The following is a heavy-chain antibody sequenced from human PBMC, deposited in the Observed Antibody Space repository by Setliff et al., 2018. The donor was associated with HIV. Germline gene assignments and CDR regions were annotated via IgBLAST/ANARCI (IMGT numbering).Heavy chain of an antibody. CDR1: GFTFSTYW. CDR3: AKDGDYSNNLYDAFDI. J-gene: IGHJ3*02. V-gene: IGHV3-7*01. CDR2: IKQDGSEK. Sequence: PGGSLRLSCAASGFTFSTYWMSWVRQAPGKGLEWVANIKQDGSEKYYTDSVKGRFTISRDNSKNTLDLQMNSLRPEDTAVYYCAKDGDYSNNLYDAFDIWGQGTMVTVS. D-gene: IGHD3-16*01.